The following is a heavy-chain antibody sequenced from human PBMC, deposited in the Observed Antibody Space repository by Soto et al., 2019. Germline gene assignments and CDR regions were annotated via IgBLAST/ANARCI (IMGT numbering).Heavy chain of an antibody. Sequence: GGSLRLSCAASGFTFSTYAMSWVRQAPGKGLEWVAVISYDGSNKYYADSVKGRFTISRGNSKNTLYLQMNSLRAEDTAVYYCAKDGDCSGGSCYSSLGYWGQGTLVTVSS. V-gene: IGHV3-30*18. CDR3: AKDGDCSGGSCYSSLGY. D-gene: IGHD2-15*01. CDR1: GFTFSTYA. J-gene: IGHJ4*02. CDR2: ISYDGSNK.